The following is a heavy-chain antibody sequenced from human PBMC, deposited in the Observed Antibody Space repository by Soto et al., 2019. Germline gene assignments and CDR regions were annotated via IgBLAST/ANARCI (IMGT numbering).Heavy chain of an antibody. CDR3: ATAHGSGWYYWYFDL. Sequence: ASVKVSCKVSGYTLTELSMHWVRQAPGKGLEWMGGFDPEDGETIYAQKFQGRVTMTEDTSTDTAYMELSSLRSEDTAVYYCATAHGSGWYYWYFDLWARRTLVTVSS. D-gene: IGHD6-19*01. V-gene: IGHV1-24*01. CDR2: FDPEDGET. J-gene: IGHJ2*01. CDR1: GYTLTELS.